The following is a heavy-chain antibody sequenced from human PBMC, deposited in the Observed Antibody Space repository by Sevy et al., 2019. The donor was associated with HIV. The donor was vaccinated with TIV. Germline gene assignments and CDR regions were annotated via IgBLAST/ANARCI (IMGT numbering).Heavy chain of an antibody. J-gene: IGHJ4*02. CDR2: ISGSGGST. CDR1: GFTFSSYA. V-gene: IGHV3-23*01. Sequence: GGFLRLSCAASGFTFSSYAMSWVRQAPGKGLEWVSAISGSGGSTYYADSVKGRFTISRDNSKNTLYLQMNSLRAEDTAVYHCAEGGYDYVWGSYRYYYFDYWGQGTLVTVSS. CDR3: AEGGYDYVWGSYRYYYFDY. D-gene: IGHD3-16*02.